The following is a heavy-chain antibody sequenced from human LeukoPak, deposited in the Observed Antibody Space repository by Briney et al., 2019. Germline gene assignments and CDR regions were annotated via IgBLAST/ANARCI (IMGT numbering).Heavy chain of an antibody. CDR3: ARDSTVTTFRGCVDP. CDR1: GYTFTSYG. V-gene: IGHV1-18*01. J-gene: IGHJ5*02. D-gene: IGHD4-17*01. CDR2: ISAYNGNT. Sequence: VASVKVSCKASGYTFTSYGISWVRQAPGQGLEWMGWISAYNGNTNYAQKLQGRVTMTTDTSTSTVYMELSSLRSEDTAVYYCARDSTVTTFRGCVDPWGQGTLVTVSS.